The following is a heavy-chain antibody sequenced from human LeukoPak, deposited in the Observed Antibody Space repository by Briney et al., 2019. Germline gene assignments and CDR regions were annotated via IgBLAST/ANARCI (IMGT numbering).Heavy chain of an antibody. CDR2: INHSGST. Sequence: NPSETLSLTCAVYGVSFSGYYWSWIRQPPGKGLEWVGEINHSGSTNYNPSLKSRVTISVDTSKNQFSLKLSSVTAADTAVYYCARVLRSKYSSSSSGSIDYWGQGTLVTVSS. D-gene: IGHD6-6*01. V-gene: IGHV4-34*01. CDR1: GVSFSGYY. CDR3: ARVLRSKYSSSSSGSIDY. J-gene: IGHJ4*02.